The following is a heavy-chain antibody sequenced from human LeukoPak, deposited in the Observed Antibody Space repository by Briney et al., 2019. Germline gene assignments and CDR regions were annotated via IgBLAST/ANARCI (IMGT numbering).Heavy chain of an antibody. J-gene: IGHJ4*02. D-gene: IGHD6-13*01. CDR2: INHSGST. CDR1: GGSFSGYY. V-gene: IGHV4-34*01. CDR3: ARGVYIAAAQYGY. Sequence: PSETLSLTCAVYGGSFSGYYWSWLRQPPGKGLEWIGEINHSGSTNNNLSLKSRVTISVDTSKNQFSLKLSSVTAADTAVYYCARGVYIAAAQYGYWGQGTLVTVSS.